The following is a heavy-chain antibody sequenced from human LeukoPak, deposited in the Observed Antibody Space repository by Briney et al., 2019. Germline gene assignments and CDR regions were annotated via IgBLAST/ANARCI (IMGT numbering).Heavy chain of an antibody. CDR1: GYTFTGYY. Sequence: ASVKVSCKASGYTFTGYYIHWVRQAPGQGLEWMGWIYPDSGGTNYAQKFQGRVTMTRDTSISTAYLELSSLTSDDTAVYYCARVTSIPTDYWGQGTLVTVSS. V-gene: IGHV1-2*02. J-gene: IGHJ4*02. D-gene: IGHD2-21*02. CDR2: IYPDSGGT. CDR3: ARVTSIPTDY.